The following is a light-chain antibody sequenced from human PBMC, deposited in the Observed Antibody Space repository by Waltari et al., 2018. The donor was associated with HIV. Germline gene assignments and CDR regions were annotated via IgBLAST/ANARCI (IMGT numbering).Light chain of an antibody. V-gene: IGKV3-20*01. CDR3: QQYGSSPTT. Sequence: EIVLTQSPGTLSLSPGDRATLSCRASQSVSSDYLAWYQQVPGQAPRLLIYATSSRATDIPDFTLTIIRLEPEDFAVYYCQQYGSSPTTFGGGTRVEMK. CDR2: ATS. J-gene: IGKJ4*01. CDR1: QSVSSDY.